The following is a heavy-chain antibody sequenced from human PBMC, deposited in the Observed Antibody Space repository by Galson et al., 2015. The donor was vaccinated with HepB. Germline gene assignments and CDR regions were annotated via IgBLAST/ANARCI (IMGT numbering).Heavy chain of an antibody. D-gene: IGHD6-6*01. CDR1: GYTFTGYY. V-gene: IGHV1-2*02. J-gene: IGHJ6*03. CDR3: ARGGEIVARLSHDYYSMDV. Sequence: SVKVSCKASGYTFTGYYLHWVRQAPGQGLEWMGWINPNSGGTNYAQKFEGRVTMTRDTSISTAYMELNRLRSDDTAVYYCARGGEIVARLSHDYYSMDVWGKGTTVTVSS. CDR2: INPNSGGT.